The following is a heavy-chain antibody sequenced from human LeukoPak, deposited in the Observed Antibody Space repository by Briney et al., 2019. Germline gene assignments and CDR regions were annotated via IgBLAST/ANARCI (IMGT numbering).Heavy chain of an antibody. CDR1: GGSISSGGYS. J-gene: IGHJ6*02. Sequence: SETLSLTCAVSGGSISSGGYSWSWIRQPPGKGLEWIGYIYHSGSTYYNPSLKSRVTISVDTSKNQFSLKLSSVTAADTAVYYCARHQAAAGTAEDYYYYGMDVWGQGTTVTVSS. CDR2: IYHSGST. V-gene: IGHV4-30-2*01. D-gene: IGHD6-13*01. CDR3: ARHQAAAGTAEDYYYYGMDV.